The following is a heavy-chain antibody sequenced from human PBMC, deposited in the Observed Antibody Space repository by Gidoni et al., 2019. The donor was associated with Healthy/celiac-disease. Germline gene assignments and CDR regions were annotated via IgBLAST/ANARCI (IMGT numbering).Heavy chain of an antibody. CDR3: AKGVKGSGYYLNWFDP. D-gene: IGHD3-3*01. Sequence: GRFTISRDNSKNTLYLQMNSLRAEDTAVYYCAKGVKGSGYYLNWFDPWGQGTLVTVSS. V-gene: IGHV3-23*01. J-gene: IGHJ5*02.